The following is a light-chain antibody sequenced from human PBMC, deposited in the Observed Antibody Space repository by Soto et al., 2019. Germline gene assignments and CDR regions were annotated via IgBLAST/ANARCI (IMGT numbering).Light chain of an antibody. CDR1: QSISSSC. Sequence: VLTQSPGTLSLSPGERSTLSCRASQSISSSCLAWYQPKPGQAPRLLIYYTSNRATGIPARFSVSGSGTDFTLTIHSLASQDLEIYYCHQRQSCPRTFGQGTQVDIK. CDR2: YTS. J-gene: IGKJ1*01. V-gene: IGKV3D-20*02. CDR3: HQRQSCPRT.